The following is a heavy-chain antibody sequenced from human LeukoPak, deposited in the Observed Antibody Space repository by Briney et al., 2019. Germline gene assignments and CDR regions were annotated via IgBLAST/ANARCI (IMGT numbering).Heavy chain of an antibody. CDR1: GYSFTSYD. Sequence: ASVKVSCKASGYSFTSYDMHWVRQAPGQGLEWMGIINPSGDSTSYAQKFQGRVTMTRDTSTSTVYMELSSLRSEDTAVYYCASVLYCGADCYSGRYFFDYWGQGTLVTVSS. V-gene: IGHV1-46*01. J-gene: IGHJ4*02. CDR3: ASVLYCGADCYSGRYFFDY. CDR2: INPSGDST. D-gene: IGHD2-21*02.